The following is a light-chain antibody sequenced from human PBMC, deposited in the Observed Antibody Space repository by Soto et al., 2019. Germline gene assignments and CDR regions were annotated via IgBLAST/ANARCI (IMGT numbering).Light chain of an antibody. CDR2: STN. Sequence: QSVLTQPPSASGPPGQRVTISCSGSSSHIGSNSVNWYQQVPGTATKLLIYSTNQRPSGVPDRFSGYKSDTSASLAISGLQSEDEADYYCAAWDDSLNGEVVFGGGTKVTVL. J-gene: IGLJ2*01. CDR3: AAWDDSLNGEVV. CDR1: SSHIGSNS. V-gene: IGLV1-44*01.